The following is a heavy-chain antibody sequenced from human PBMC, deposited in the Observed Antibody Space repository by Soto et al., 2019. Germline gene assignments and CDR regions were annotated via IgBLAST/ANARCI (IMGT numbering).Heavy chain of an antibody. J-gene: IGHJ6*02. Sequence: PGGSLRLSCAASGFTFSSYAMHWVRQAPGKGLEWVAVISYDGSNKYYADSVKGRFTISRDNSKNTLYLQMNSLRAEDTAVYYCARSVSYYYGMDVWGQGTTVTVS. V-gene: IGHV3-30-3*01. CDR2: ISYDGSNK. CDR3: ARSVSYYYGMDV. CDR1: GFTFSSYA.